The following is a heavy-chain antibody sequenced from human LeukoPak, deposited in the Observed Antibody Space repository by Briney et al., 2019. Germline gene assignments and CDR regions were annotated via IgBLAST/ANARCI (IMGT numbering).Heavy chain of an antibody. J-gene: IGHJ4*02. CDR1: GFTFSSYA. CDR3: ATSYSGSYPF. V-gene: IGHV3-30*04. CDR2: ISYDGSNK. Sequence: GGSLRLSCAASGFTFSSYAMHWVRRAPGKGLEWVAVISYDGSNKYYADSVKGRFTISRGNSKNTLNLQMNSLRAEDTAVYYCATSYSGSYPFWGQGTLVTVSS. D-gene: IGHD3-10*01.